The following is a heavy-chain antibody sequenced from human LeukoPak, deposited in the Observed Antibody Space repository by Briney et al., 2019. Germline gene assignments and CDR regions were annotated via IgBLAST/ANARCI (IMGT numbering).Heavy chain of an antibody. CDR2: ISAYNGDT. Sequence: ASVKVSCKASGYTFTSYGITWVRQAPGQGLEWMGWISAYNGDTNYAQKLQGRVTMTTDTSTSTAYMELRSLRSDDTAVYYCASLKNYYDSSGNLVTDAFDIWGQGTMVTVSS. J-gene: IGHJ3*02. CDR1: GYTFTSYG. CDR3: ASLKNYYDSSGNLVTDAFDI. V-gene: IGHV1-18*01. D-gene: IGHD3-22*01.